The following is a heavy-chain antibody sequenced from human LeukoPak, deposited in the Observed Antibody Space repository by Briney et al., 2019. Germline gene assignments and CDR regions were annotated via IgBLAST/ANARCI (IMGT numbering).Heavy chain of an antibody. CDR2: IYHSGST. V-gene: IGHV4-38-2*02. J-gene: IGHJ5*02. CDR3: ARGGSLYDFWSGYYNNWFDP. CDR1: GYSISSGYY. D-gene: IGHD3-3*01. Sequence: PSETLSLTCTVSGYSISSGYYWGWIRQPPGKGLEWIGSIYHSGSTYYNPSLKSRVTISVDTSKNQFSLKLSSVTAADTAVYYCARGGSLYDFWSGYYNNWFDPWGQGTLVTVSS.